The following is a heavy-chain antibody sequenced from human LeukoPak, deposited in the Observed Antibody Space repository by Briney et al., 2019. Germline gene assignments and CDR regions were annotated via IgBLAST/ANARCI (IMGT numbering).Heavy chain of an antibody. CDR3: VRGQIGVSVIVH. D-gene: IGHD3-22*01. Sequence: GGSLRLSCAASGFTFSDYWMHWVRQVPGKGLVWVSRIKGDGSETNYANSVRGRFTISRDNAKNTLFLQMNSLRVEDTAVYYCVRGQIGVSVIVHWGQGTLVTVSS. V-gene: IGHV3-74*01. CDR1: GFTFSDYW. J-gene: IGHJ5*02. CDR2: IKGDGSET.